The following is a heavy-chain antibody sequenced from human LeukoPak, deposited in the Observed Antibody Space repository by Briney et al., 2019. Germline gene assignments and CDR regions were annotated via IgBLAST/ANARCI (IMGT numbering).Heavy chain of an antibody. CDR3: ATSPSTESH. Sequence: GGSLRLSCAASGFTFSSTWTHWVRQAPGKGLLWVARINTDGSSTIYADSVKRRFTISRDNVKNTLYLQMDSLRAEDTAVYYCATSPSTESHWGQGTLVTVSS. CDR1: GFTFSSTW. J-gene: IGHJ4*02. D-gene: IGHD5/OR15-5a*01. V-gene: IGHV3-74*01. CDR2: INTDGSST.